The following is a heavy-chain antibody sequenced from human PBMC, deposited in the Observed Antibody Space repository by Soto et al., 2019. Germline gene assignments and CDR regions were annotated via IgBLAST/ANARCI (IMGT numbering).Heavy chain of an antibody. V-gene: IGHV3-53*04. CDR2: IYSGGST. J-gene: IGHJ3*02. Sequence: GGSLRLSCVASAFTLSSNYISLVRQAPGKGLEWVSVIYSGGSTYYADSVKGRFTISRHNSKNTLYLQMNSLRAEDTAVYYCARLMITFGGVIVRNDAFDIWGQGTMVT. CDR1: AFTLSSNY. D-gene: IGHD3-16*02. CDR3: ARLMITFGGVIVRNDAFDI.